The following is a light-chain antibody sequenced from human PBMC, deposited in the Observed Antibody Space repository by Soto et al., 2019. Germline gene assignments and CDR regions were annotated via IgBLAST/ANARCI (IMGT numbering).Light chain of an antibody. CDR2: DVR. CDR3: NSYRTISTYV. V-gene: IGLV2-14*01. J-gene: IGLJ1*01. Sequence: QSALTQPPSVSGSPGQSITISCTGTSSDIGGYNFVSWYQQHPGKAPKLLIYDVRNRPSGVSNRFSGSKSGNTASLTISGLQAEDEADYYCNSYRTISTYVFGTGTKLTVL. CDR1: SSDIGGYNF.